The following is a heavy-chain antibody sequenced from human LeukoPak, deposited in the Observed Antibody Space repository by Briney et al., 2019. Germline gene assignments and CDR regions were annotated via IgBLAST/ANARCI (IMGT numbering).Heavy chain of an antibody. CDR3: ARPLAGELAGAFDI. D-gene: IGHD1-1*01. CDR2: ISSNGGST. CDR1: GFTFSSYA. J-gene: IGHJ3*02. V-gene: IGHV3-64*01. Sequence: GGSLRLSCAASGFTFSSYAMHWVRQAPGKGLEYVSAISSNGGSTYYANSVKGRFTISRDNSKNTLCLQMGSLRAEDMAVYYCARPLAGELAGAFDIWGQGTMVTVSS.